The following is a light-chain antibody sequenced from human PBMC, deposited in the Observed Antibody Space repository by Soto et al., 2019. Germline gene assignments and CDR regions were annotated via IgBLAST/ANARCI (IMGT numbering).Light chain of an antibody. J-gene: IGLJ1*01. Sequence: QSALTQPASVSGSPGQSITISCTGSSSDVGAFDYVCWHQQHPGKAPKLLIFDVSSRPSGVSSRFSASKSGNTASLTSSGLQAEDEADYYCSSYTTSITHVFGTGTKLTVL. V-gene: IGLV2-14*03. CDR2: DVS. CDR3: SSYTTSITHV. CDR1: SSDVGAFDY.